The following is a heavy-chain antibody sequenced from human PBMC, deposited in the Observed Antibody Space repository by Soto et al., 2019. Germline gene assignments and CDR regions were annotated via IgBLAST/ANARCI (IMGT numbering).Heavy chain of an antibody. CDR2: INPNSGGT. V-gene: IGHV1-2*02. CDR3: ARLERITMIVVVVDAFDI. Sequence: ASVKASCKASGYTLTCYYMHSVRQAPGQGLERMGIINPNSGGTNYAQKFQGRVTMTRATSISTAYMEMSRLRSDDTAVYYCARLERITMIVVVVDAFDIWGQGTMVTVSS. D-gene: IGHD3-22*01. CDR1: GYTLTCYY. J-gene: IGHJ3*02.